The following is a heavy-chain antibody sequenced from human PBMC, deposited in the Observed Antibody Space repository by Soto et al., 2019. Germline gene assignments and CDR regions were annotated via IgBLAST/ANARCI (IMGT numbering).Heavy chain of an antibody. J-gene: IGHJ4*02. CDR3: AKTMGFGELLKDLDY. CDR2: ISGSGGST. Sequence: GGSLRLSCAASGFTFSSYAMSWVRQAPGKGLEWVSAISGSGGSTYYADSVKGRFTISRDNSKNTLYLQMNSLRAEDTAVYYCAKTMGFGELLKDLDYWGQGTLVTVSS. D-gene: IGHD3-10*01. V-gene: IGHV3-23*01. CDR1: GFTFSSYA.